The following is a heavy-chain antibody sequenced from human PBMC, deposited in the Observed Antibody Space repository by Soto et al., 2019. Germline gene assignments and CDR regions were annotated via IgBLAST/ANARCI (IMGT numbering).Heavy chain of an antibody. Sequence: QVQLVQSGAEVKKPGAPVKVSCKASGYTFTSYGISWVRQAPGQGLEWMGWISAYNGNTNYAQKLQGRVTMTTDTPTSTAYMELRSLRSDDTAVYYCARDRVNIAASYYGMDVWGQGTTVTVSS. CDR3: ARDRVNIAASYYGMDV. CDR2: ISAYNGNT. J-gene: IGHJ6*02. CDR1: GYTFTSYG. V-gene: IGHV1-18*04. D-gene: IGHD5-12*01.